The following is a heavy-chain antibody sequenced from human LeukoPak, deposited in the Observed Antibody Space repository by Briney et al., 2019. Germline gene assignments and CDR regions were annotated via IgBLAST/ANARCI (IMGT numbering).Heavy chain of an antibody. J-gene: IGHJ6*03. D-gene: IGHD3-10*01. Sequence: PSGTLSLTCAVSGGSISSSNWWSWVRQPPGTGLEGIGEIYLSGSTNYNPTLKSRVTISVDTSKNQSSLKRSSVTAADTAVYSAAKDFTVVRGVVAHYYYYMDVWGKGTTVTVSS. CDR3: AKDFTVVRGVVAHYYYYMDV. CDR2: IYLSGST. CDR1: GGSISSSNW. V-gene: IGHV4-4*02.